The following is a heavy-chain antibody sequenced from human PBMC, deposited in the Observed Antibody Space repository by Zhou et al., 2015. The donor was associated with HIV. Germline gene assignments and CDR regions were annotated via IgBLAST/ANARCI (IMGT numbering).Heavy chain of an antibody. CDR1: GDPFSSYA. V-gene: IGHV1-69*18. CDR3: AKERGRHYDRVTGNQNGRYFEV. Sequence: QSQIVQSGAEVKQPGSSVKLSCRSSGDPFSSYAVTWVRQAPGQGPEFMGRIVPLTRSTLYSEKFRDRIKITADLSTTSVFLEVTGLTSPDTAVFFCAKERGRHYDRVTGNQNGRYFEVWGRGTSVTVSS. CDR2: IVPLTRST. J-gene: IGHJ2*01. D-gene: IGHD2-21*02.